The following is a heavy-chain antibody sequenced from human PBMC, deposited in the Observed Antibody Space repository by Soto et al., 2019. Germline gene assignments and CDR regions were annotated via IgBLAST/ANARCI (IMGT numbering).Heavy chain of an antibody. J-gene: IGHJ6*02. CDR1: GVRFSSYA. Sequence: GAPVEVCWEACGVRFSSYAISWARQAPGQGLEWMGGIIPIFGTANYAQKFQGRVTITADESTSTAYMELSSLRSEDTAVYYCARGVSTLDIAMVTRESDYYYYSGMDVWGQGTTVTVS. D-gene: IGHD5-18*01. V-gene: IGHV1-69*13. CDR3: ARGVSTLDIAMVTRESDYYYYSGMDV. CDR2: IIPIFGTA.